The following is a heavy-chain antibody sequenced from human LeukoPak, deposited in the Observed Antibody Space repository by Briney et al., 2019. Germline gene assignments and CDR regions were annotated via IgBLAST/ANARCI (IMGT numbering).Heavy chain of an antibody. Sequence: PSETLSLTCAVYGGSFSGYYWSWIREPPGKGLEWIGEINHSGSTNYNPSLQSRVTISVDTSKNQFPLKLSSVTAADTAVYYCARKLMYYYRSGSYYKALDGWGKGGTVTVSS. CDR1: GGSFSGYY. D-gene: IGHD3-10*01. V-gene: IGHV4-34*01. CDR2: INHSGST. J-gene: IGHJ6*04. CDR3: ARKLMYYYRSGSYYKALDG.